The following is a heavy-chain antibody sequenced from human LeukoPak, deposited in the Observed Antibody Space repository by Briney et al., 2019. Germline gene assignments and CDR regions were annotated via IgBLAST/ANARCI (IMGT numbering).Heavy chain of an antibody. Sequence: GGSLRLSCAASGFTFSSYGMHWVRQAPGKGLEWVAFIRYDGSNKYYADSVKGRFTISRDNSKNMLYLQMNSLRAEDTAAYYCAKDGQYQLLRGDAFDIWGQGTMVTVSS. V-gene: IGHV3-30*02. CDR2: IRYDGSNK. CDR1: GFTFSSYG. J-gene: IGHJ3*02. D-gene: IGHD2-2*01. CDR3: AKDGQYQLLRGDAFDI.